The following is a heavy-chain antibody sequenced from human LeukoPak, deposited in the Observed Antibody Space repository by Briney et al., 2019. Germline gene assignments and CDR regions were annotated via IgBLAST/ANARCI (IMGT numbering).Heavy chain of an antibody. CDR2: INSDGSTT. CDR3: ARDLYYYGSGSLGKYYYYGMDV. V-gene: IGHV3-74*01. J-gene: IGHJ6*02. D-gene: IGHD3-10*01. Sequence: QSGGSLRLSCAASGFTLSSYWMHWVRQGPGKGLVWVSRINSDGSTTTYADSVKGRFTISRDNSKSTLYLQMSSLGVEDTAMYYCARDLYYYGSGSLGKYYYYGMDVWGQGTTVTVSS. CDR1: GFTLSSYW.